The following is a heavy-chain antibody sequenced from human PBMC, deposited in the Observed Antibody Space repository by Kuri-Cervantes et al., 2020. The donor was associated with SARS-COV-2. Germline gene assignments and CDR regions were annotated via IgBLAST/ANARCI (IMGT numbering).Heavy chain of an antibody. D-gene: IGHD3-9*01. J-gene: IGHJ4*02. Sequence: GSLRLSCTVSGGSISGSSSYYWGWIRQPTGKGLEWIGTIYYSGNTYYKPSLKGRVTISVDTSKNQFSLKLSSVTAADTDVYYCAREEAGLTFDYWGQGTLVTVSS. V-gene: IGHV4-39*02. CDR1: GGSISGSSSYY. CDR2: IYYSGNT. CDR3: AREEAGLTFDY.